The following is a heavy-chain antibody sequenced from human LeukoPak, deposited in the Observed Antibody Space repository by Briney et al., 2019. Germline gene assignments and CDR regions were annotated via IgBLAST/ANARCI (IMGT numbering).Heavy chain of an antibody. J-gene: IGHJ6*03. CDR2: SSSSGSTI. Sequence: GGSLRLSCVASGFNFRDYYMGWIRQAPGKGLEWVSYSSSSGSTIYYAASVKGRFTISRDNAKNSLYLQMNSLRTEDTAVYSCAKGQVWFGELSHYYMDVWGKGTTVTISS. V-gene: IGHV3-11*01. D-gene: IGHD3-10*01. CDR1: GFNFRDYY. CDR3: AKGQVWFGELSHYYMDV.